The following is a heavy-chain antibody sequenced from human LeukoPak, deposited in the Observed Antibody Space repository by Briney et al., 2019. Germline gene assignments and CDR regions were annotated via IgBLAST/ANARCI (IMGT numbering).Heavy chain of an antibody. CDR1: GFNFSDYY. D-gene: IGHD3-10*01. CDR3: ARVLLRGVYNWFDP. CDR2: ISGSGSSL. J-gene: IGHJ5*02. Sequence: GGSLRLSCAASGFNFSDYYMSWMRQAPGKGLECVSYISGSGSSLYHTDSVKGRFTISRDNAKNSLYLQMNSLRAEDTAVYYCARVLLRGVYNWFDPWGQGTLVTVSS. V-gene: IGHV3-11*04.